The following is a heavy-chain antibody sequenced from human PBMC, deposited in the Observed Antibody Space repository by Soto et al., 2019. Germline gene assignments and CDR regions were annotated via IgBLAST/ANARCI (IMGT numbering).Heavy chain of an antibody. V-gene: IGHV1-69*13. Sequence: ASVKVSCKASGGTFSSYAISWVRQAPGQGLEWMGGIIPIFGTANYAQKFQGRVTITADESTSTAYMELSSLRAEDTAVYYCARVSLTIAARPLDYWGQGTLVTVSS. D-gene: IGHD6-6*01. CDR2: IIPIFGTA. J-gene: IGHJ4*02. CDR3: ARVSLTIAARPLDY. CDR1: GGTFSSYA.